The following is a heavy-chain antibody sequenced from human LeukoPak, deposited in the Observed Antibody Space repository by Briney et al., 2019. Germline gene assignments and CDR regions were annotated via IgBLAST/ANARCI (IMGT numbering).Heavy chain of an antibody. CDR1: GGSISSGDYY. CDR2: IYYSGST. Sequence: SQTLSLTCAVSGGSISSGDYYWSWIRQPPGKGLEWIGYIYYSGSTYYNPSLKSRVTISVDTSKNQFSLKLSSVTAADTAVCYCARVNGGYSYGYSVYYWGQGTLVTVSS. D-gene: IGHD5-18*01. V-gene: IGHV4-30-4*01. CDR3: ARVNGGYSYGYSVYY. J-gene: IGHJ4*02.